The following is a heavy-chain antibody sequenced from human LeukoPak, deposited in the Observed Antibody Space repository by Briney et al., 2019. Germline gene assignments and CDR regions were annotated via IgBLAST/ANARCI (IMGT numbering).Heavy chain of an antibody. V-gene: IGHV3-21*01. CDR1: GFTVSNNY. CDR3: ARGGSSWYY. CDR2: ISSSSSYI. D-gene: IGHD6-13*01. J-gene: IGHJ4*02. Sequence: PGGSLRLSCAASGFTVSNNYMSWVRQAPGKGLEWVSSISSSSSYIYYADSVKGRFTISRDNAKNSLYLQMNSLRAEDTAVYYCARGGSSWYYWGQGTLVTVSS.